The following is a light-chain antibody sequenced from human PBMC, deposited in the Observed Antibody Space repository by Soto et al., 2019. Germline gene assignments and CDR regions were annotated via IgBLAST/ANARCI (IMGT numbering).Light chain of an antibody. Sequence: EIMLTQSPGTLSLSPGERATLSCWPSQSVSSSYLAWYQQKPGQAPRLLIYGASTRATGIPDRFSGSGSGTHFTLTISRLEPGDFAVYYCQQYFSSPLFTFRPGTKVDIK. CDR2: GAS. CDR1: QSVSSSY. J-gene: IGKJ3*01. V-gene: IGKV3-20*01. CDR3: QQYFSSPLFT.